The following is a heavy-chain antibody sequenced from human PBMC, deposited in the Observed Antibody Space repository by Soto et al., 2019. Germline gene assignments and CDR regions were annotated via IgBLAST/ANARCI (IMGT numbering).Heavy chain of an antibody. Sequence: GGSLRLSCAASGFTFRSYGMHWVRQAPGKGLEWVAVTSYDGSDKYYADSVKGRFTISRDNSKNTLYLEMISLRVEDTAMYYCAKDGHSYGTPEHNWFDPWGQGTLVTVSS. CDR1: GFTFRSYG. CDR2: TSYDGSDK. CDR3: AKDGHSYGTPEHNWFDP. V-gene: IGHV3-30*18. J-gene: IGHJ5*02. D-gene: IGHD3-16*01.